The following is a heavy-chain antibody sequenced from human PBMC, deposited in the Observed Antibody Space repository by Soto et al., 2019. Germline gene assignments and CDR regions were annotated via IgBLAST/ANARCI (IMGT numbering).Heavy chain of an antibody. Sequence: SVKVSCKASGGTFSSYAISWVRQAPGQGLEWMGGIIPIFGTANYAQKFQGRVTITADKSTSTAYMEPSSLRSEDTAVYYCASTYCGGDCYPPAVYGTDVWGQGTTVTVSS. J-gene: IGHJ6*02. CDR3: ASTYCGGDCYPPAVYGTDV. V-gene: IGHV1-69*06. CDR1: GGTFSSYA. CDR2: IIPIFGTA. D-gene: IGHD2-21*02.